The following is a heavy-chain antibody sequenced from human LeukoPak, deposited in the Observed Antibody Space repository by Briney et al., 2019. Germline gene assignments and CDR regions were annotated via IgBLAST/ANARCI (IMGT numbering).Heavy chain of an antibody. V-gene: IGHV4-34*01. CDR2: INHSGST. CDR3: ARGRYYYGSGSYSPRFNWFDP. CDR1: GGSFSGYY. Sequence: SETLSLTCAVYGGSFSGYYWSWIRQPPGKGLEWIGEINHSGSTNYNPSLKSRVTISVDTSKNQFSLKLSSVTAADTAVYYCARGRYYYGSGSYSPRFNWFDPWGQGTLVTVSS. J-gene: IGHJ5*02. D-gene: IGHD3-10*01.